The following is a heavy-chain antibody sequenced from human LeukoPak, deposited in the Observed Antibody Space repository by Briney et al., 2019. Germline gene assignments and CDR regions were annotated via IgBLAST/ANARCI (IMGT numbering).Heavy chain of an antibody. V-gene: IGHV1-69*04. CDR2: IIPILGIA. Sequence: SVKVSCKASGGTFSSYTISWVRQAPGQGLEWMGRIIPILGIANYAQKFQSRVTITADKSTSTAYMELSSLRSEDTAVYYCARDLSGLERLGEHNWFDPWGQGTLVTVSS. D-gene: IGHD1-1*01. CDR3: ARDLSGLERLGEHNWFDP. CDR1: GGTFSSYT. J-gene: IGHJ5*02.